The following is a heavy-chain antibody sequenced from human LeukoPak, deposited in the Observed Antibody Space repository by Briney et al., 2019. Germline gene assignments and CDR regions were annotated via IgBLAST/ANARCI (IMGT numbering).Heavy chain of an antibody. Sequence: GGSLRLSCAASGFTFSSYAMSWVRQAPGKGLEWVSAISGSGGSTYYADSVKGRFTISRDNSKNTLYLQMNSLRAEDTAVYYCTKGPRILGAFDIWGQGTMVTVSS. CDR3: TKGPRILGAFDI. CDR1: GFTFSSYA. J-gene: IGHJ3*02. D-gene: IGHD3-16*01. V-gene: IGHV3-23*01. CDR2: ISGSGGST.